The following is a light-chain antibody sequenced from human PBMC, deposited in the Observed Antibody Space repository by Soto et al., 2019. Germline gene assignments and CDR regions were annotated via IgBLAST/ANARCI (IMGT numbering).Light chain of an antibody. CDR2: GAS. J-gene: IGKJ5*01. V-gene: IGKV3-20*01. CDR3: QHYGNSPLT. CDR1: QSVSSSQ. Sequence: EIVLTQSAGTLSLSPGEGATLSCRAGQSVSSSQLAWYQQKPGQAPRLLVYGASSRATGIPERFSGSVSETDFTLSISRLEPEDFAVYYCQHYGNSPLTFGQGTRLEIK.